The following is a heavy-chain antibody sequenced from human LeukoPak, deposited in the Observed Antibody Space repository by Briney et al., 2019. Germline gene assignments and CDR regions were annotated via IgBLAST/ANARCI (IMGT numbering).Heavy chain of an antibody. D-gene: IGHD3-10*01. Sequence: GGTLRLTCAASGFTFSSYSMYWVRQAPGKGLEWVSSISSSSSYIYYADSVKGRFTISRDNAKNSLYLQMNSLRAEDTAVYCCARDVAPYDYLSRSSDYWGQGTLVTVSS. CDR3: ARDVAPYDYLSRSSDY. CDR1: GFTFSSYS. J-gene: IGHJ4*02. CDR2: ISSSSSYI. V-gene: IGHV3-21*01.